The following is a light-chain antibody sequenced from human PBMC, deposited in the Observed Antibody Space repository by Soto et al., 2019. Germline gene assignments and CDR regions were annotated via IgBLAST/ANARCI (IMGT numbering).Light chain of an antibody. CDR1: SSDVGGYNF. V-gene: IGLV2-8*01. Sequence: QSALTQAPSASGSPGQSVTISCTGTSSDVGGYNFVSWYQQYPGKAPKLMIYEVNKRPSGVPDRFSGSKSGNTASLTVSGIQAEDEADYYCNSYARSEVVFGGGTQLTVL. CDR2: EVN. CDR3: NSYARSEVV. J-gene: IGLJ2*01.